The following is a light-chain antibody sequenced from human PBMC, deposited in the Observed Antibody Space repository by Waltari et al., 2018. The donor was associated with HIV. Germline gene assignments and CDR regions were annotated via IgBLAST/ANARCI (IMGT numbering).Light chain of an antibody. CDR1: SSAVGGYNY. CDR2: DVS. CDR3: SSYAGSNILV. Sequence: QSALTQPPSASGSPGQSVTISCTGTSSAVGGYNYVSWYRQYPGNAPKLMIYDVSKRPSGVPYRFSGSKSGNTASLTVSGLQAEDEADYYCSSYAGSNILVFGGGTKLTVL. V-gene: IGLV2-8*01. J-gene: IGLJ3*02.